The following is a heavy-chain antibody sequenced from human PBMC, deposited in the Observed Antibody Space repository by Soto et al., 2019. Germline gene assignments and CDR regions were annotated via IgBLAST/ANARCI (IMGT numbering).Heavy chain of an antibody. D-gene: IGHD3-22*01. CDR1: GGSVSSGSYY. V-gene: IGHV4-61*01. CDR3: ARVRFYYDSSGYPWDV. CDR2: IYYSGST. J-gene: IGHJ6*02. Sequence: SETLSLTCTVSGGSVSSGSYYWSWIRQPPGKGLEWIGYIYYSGSTNYNPSLKSRVTISVDTSKNQFSLKLSSVTAADTAVYYCARVRFYYDSSGYPWDVWGQGTTVTVSS.